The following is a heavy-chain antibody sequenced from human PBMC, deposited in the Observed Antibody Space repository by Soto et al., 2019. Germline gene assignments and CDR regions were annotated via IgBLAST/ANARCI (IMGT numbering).Heavy chain of an antibody. CDR2: IYYSGST. CDR1: GGSISSSSYY. J-gene: IGHJ6*02. D-gene: IGHD3-10*01. Sequence: SETRSVTCTVWGGSISSSSYYRDRIRQPPGKGLEWSGSIYYSGSTYYNPSLKSRVTISVDTSKNQFSLKLSSVTAADTAVYYCASTRSWFGELSDQYYYYGMDVWGQGTTVTVSS. V-gene: IGHV4-39*01. CDR3: ASTRSWFGELSDQYYYYGMDV.